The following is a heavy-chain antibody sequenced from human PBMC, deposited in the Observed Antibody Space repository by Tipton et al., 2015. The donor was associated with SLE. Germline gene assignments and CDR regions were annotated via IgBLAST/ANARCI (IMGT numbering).Heavy chain of an antibody. D-gene: IGHD4-23*01. J-gene: IGHJ6*03. V-gene: IGHV3-43*02. CDR1: GFTFSSYA. Sequence: GSLRLSCAASGFTFSSYAMSWVRQAPGKGLEWVSLIYSDGGSTYYADSVKGRFTISRDNSKNSLYLQMNSLRTEDTALYYCAKGKPVGYYMDVWGKGTTVTVSS. CDR3: AKGKPVGYYMDV. CDR2: IYSDGGST.